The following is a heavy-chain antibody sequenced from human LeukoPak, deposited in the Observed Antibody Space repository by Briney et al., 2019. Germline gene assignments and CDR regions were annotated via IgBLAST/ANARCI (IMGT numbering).Heavy chain of an antibody. CDR3: AKGPRITMKVVGD. CDR1: GFTFSSFD. J-gene: IGHJ4*02. CDR2: ITGSGGST. D-gene: IGHD3-22*01. V-gene: IGHV3-23*01. Sequence: GRTLRLSCAASGFTFSSFDMSWVRQAPGKGIEWVSAITGSGGSTYYADSVKGRFTISRDNSKNTLYLQMNSLRAEDTAVYYCAKGPRITMKVVGDWGQGTLVTVSS.